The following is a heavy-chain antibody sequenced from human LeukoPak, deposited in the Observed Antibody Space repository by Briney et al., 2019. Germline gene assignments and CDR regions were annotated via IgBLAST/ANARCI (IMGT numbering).Heavy chain of an antibody. J-gene: IGHJ6*03. CDR2: IKKDGSEK. D-gene: IGHD6-13*01. V-gene: IGHV3-7*01. CDR3: ARDFRSSRGHYYLDV. Sequence: GGSLRLSCAASGFTFSSYWMSWVRQAPGKGLEWVANIKKDGSEKYYVDSVKGRFTISRDNAKNSLYLQMNSLRAEDTAVYYCARDFRSSRGHYYLDVWGKGTTVTVSS. CDR1: GFTFSSYW.